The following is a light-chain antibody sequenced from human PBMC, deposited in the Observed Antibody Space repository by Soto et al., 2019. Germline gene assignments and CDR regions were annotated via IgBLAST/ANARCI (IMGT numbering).Light chain of an antibody. J-gene: IGKJ2*01. V-gene: IGKV1-39*01. CDR2: AAS. Sequence: DIQMTQSPSSLSASVGDRVTITCRASQTISTYLNWYQQNPGKAPKLLIYAASSLQSGVPSRFSGSGSWTDFTLTISSLQPEDFATYYCQQSSGIPYTFGQGTKLELK. CDR3: QQSSGIPYT. CDR1: QTISTY.